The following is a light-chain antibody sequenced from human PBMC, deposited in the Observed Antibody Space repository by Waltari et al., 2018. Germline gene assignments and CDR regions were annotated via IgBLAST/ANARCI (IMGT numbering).Light chain of an antibody. V-gene: IGLV3-1*01. J-gene: IGLJ1*01. CDR1: KLGDTY. CDR3: QVWDTTRGF. CDR2: QDA. Sequence: SYDLTQPPSVSVSPGQTATINCSGDKLGDTYVFWYQQKPGQSPVLVLYQDAKRPSGIPARFSGSNSGNTATLTIRMTQPMDEADYYCQVWDTTRGFYGSGTKVTVL.